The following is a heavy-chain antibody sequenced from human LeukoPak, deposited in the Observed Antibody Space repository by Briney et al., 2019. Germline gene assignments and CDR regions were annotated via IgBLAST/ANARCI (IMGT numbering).Heavy chain of an antibody. J-gene: IGHJ4*02. Sequence: GGSLRLSCAASRFTCSSYWMHWGRQAPGKGLVWVSRINTDGSSTSYADSVKGRFTISRDNAKNTLYLQMNSLRAEDTAVHYCERGYGDYDYWGQGTLVTVSS. V-gene: IGHV3-74*01. D-gene: IGHD4-17*01. CDR3: ERGYGDYDY. CDR1: RFTCSSYW. CDR2: INTDGSST.